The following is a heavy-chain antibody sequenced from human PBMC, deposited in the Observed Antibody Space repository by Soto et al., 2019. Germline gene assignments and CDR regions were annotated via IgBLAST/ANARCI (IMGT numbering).Heavy chain of an antibody. CDR1: GGTFSSYT. J-gene: IGHJ6*02. CDR3: ARSPKNYYYNDGMDV. CDR2: IIPILGIA. V-gene: IGHV1-69*02. Sequence: QVQLVQSGAEVKKPGSSVKVSCKASGGTFSSYTISWVRQAPGQGLEWMGRIIPILGIANYAQKFQGRVTITADKSTRSAYMELSSLRSEDPAVYYCARSPKNYYYNDGMDVWGQGTTVTVSS.